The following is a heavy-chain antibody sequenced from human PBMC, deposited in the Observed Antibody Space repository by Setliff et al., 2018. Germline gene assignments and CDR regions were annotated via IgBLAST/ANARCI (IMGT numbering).Heavy chain of an antibody. V-gene: IGHV4-39*07. CDR3: ANHNPARRALNGTPLDN. CDR2: IYYSGST. D-gene: IGHD3-9*01. J-gene: IGHJ4*02. Sequence: PSETLSLTCTVSGGSISSSSYYWGWIRQPPGKGLEWIGSIYYSGSTYCNPSLKSRVTISRDNSKNTLYLQMRSLRAEDTAIYYCANHNPARRALNGTPLDNWGQGTLVTVSS. CDR1: GGSISSSSYY.